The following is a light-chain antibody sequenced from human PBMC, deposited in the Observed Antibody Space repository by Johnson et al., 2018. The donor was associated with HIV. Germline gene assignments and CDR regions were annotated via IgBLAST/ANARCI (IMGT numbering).Light chain of an antibody. CDR1: NSNIGNNY. CDR2: DNH. CDR3: GTWDSSLSAGV. V-gene: IGLV1-51*01. J-gene: IGLJ1*01. Sequence: QSVLTQPPSVSAAPGQKVTISCSGSNSNIGNNYASWYQQVPGTAPKLLIYDNHKRPSGIPDRFSGSKSGTSATLGITGLQTGDEADYYCGTWDSSLSAGVFGTGTNVTVL.